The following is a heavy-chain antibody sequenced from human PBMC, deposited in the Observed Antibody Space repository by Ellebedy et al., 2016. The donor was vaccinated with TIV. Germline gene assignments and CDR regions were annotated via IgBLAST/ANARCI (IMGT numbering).Heavy chain of an antibody. Sequence: ASVKVSXXASGYSFINYGVTWLRQAPGQGLEWMGWISVYNGDTYYAQKLQDRVTMATDTSTSTVYMELRSLTSDDTAVYFCAREGHCSAGSCYYYGMDVWGQGTTVTASS. CDR3: AREGHCSAGSCYYYGMDV. CDR1: GYSFINYG. D-gene: IGHD2-15*01. J-gene: IGHJ6*02. CDR2: ISVYNGDT. V-gene: IGHV1-18*04.